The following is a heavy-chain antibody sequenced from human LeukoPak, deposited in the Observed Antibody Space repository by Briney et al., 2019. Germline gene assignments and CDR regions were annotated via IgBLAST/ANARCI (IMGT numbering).Heavy chain of an antibody. D-gene: IGHD4-17*01. Sequence: SGGSLRLSCAASGFTFSSYEMNWVRQAPGKGLEWVSYISSSGSTIYYADSVKGRFTISRDNAKNSLYLQMNSLRADDTAVYYCARGVYADPFDYWGQGTLVTISS. CDR2: ISSSGSTI. CDR1: GFTFSSYE. J-gene: IGHJ4*02. CDR3: ARGVYADPFDY. V-gene: IGHV3-48*03.